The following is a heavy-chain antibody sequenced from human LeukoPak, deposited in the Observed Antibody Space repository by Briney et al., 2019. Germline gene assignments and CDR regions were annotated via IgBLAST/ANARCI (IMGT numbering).Heavy chain of an antibody. V-gene: IGHV4-59*02. CDR2: IYYGGIT. CDR1: GDSVTSYY. CDR3: ARDGLYSGYDSRRIHYYYYMDV. Sequence: SETLSLTCTVSGDSVTSYYWSWIRQPPGKGLEWIGYIYYGGITNYNPSLKSRVTISVDTSRNQFSLKLNSVTAADTAVYYCARDGLYSGYDSRRIHYYYYMDVWGVGTTVTVSS. J-gene: IGHJ6*03. D-gene: IGHD5-12*01.